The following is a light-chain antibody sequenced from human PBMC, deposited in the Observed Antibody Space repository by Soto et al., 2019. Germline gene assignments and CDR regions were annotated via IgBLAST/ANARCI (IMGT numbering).Light chain of an antibody. J-gene: IGKJ4*01. CDR3: QQLESYPST. CDR1: QSISTY. V-gene: IGKV1-39*01. Sequence: DIQMTQSPSSLSASVGDRVTITCRASQSISTYLSWYQRKPGKAPKLLIYAASTLQSGVPSRFSGSGSGTDFTLTISSLQPEDFATYYCQQLESYPSTFGGGTKVDIK. CDR2: AAS.